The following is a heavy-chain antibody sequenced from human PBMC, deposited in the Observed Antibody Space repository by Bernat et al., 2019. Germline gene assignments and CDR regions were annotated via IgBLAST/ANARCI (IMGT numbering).Heavy chain of an antibody. J-gene: IGHJ6*02. Sequence: QVQLVESGGGVVQPGRSLRLSCAASGFTFSDYSLHWVRQAPGKGLEWVAVVSYDGRNKYYADSVQARFIISRDDSENTLYLQMDSLKSEDTAVYYCVRDGAALYYYHGMDVWGRGTTVTVSS. D-gene: IGHD6-25*01. CDR2: VSYDGRNK. V-gene: IGHV3-30*04. CDR1: GFTFSDYS. CDR3: VRDGAALYYYHGMDV.